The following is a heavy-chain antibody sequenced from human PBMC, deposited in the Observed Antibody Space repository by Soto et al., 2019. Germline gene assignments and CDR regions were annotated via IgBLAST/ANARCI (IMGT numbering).Heavy chain of an antibody. D-gene: IGHD3-22*01. J-gene: IGHJ4*02. CDR2: ISGSGGST. CDR3: AKDPQLGGYDSSFDY. Sequence: GGSLRLSCAASGFTFSSYAMSWVRQAPGKGLEWVSAISGSGGSTYYADSVKGRFTISRDNSMNTLYLQMNTLRAEDTAVYYCAKDPQLGGYDSSFDYWGQGTLVTVSS. V-gene: IGHV3-23*01. CDR1: GFTFSSYA.